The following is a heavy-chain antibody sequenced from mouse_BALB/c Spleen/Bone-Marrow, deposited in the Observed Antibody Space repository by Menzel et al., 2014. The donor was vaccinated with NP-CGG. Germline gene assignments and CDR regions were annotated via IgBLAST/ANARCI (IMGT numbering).Heavy chain of an antibody. J-gene: IGHJ2*01. CDR1: GFTFSSYG. D-gene: IGHD2-1*01. V-gene: IGHV5-6-3*01. CDR2: INSNGGST. CDR3: ARGNYGNYLDYFDY. Sequence: EVMLVESGGGLVQPGGSLKLSCAASGFTFSSYGMSWVRQTPDKRLELVASINSNGGSTYYPDSVKGRFTISRDNAKNALSLQMSSLKSEDTAKYYCARGNYGNYLDYFDYWGKAPLSQSP.